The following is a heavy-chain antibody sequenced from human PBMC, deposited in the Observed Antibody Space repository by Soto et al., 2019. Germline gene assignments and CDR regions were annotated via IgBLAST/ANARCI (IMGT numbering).Heavy chain of an antibody. CDR3: ARALSGSYFVLEY. CDR1: SGSISSGLYY. CDR2: IYSRGNT. V-gene: IGHV4-31*03. Sequence: QVQLQESGPGLVKPSQTLSLTCTVSSGSISSGLYYWTWIRQRPGKGLEWIGYIYSRGNTSYTPSLKSRVDMAFDASKNQFSLRVSSVTAADTAIYYCARALSGSYFVLEYWGQGAQVTVSP. J-gene: IGHJ4*02. D-gene: IGHD3-10*01.